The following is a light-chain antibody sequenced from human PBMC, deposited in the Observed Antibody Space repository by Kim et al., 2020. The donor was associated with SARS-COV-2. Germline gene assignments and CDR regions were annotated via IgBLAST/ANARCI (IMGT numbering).Light chain of an antibody. CDR1: KLGDKY. J-gene: IGLJ2*01. V-gene: IGLV3-1*01. Sequence: SYELTQPPSVSVSPGQTTSITCSGDKLGDKYVCWYQQRPGQSHVLVIYRDDKRPSGIPERFSGTNSGNTATLTISGTQAMDEADYYCQAWDSRTAVFGGGTQLTVL. CDR3: QAWDSRTAV. CDR2: RDD.